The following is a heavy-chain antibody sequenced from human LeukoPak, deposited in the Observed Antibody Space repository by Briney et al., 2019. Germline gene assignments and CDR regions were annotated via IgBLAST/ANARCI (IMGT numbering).Heavy chain of an antibody. J-gene: IGHJ4*02. CDR2: INHSGST. CDR3: ARVTYDYVWGSYRPISDYFDY. D-gene: IGHD3-16*02. V-gene: IGHV4-34*01. Sequence: SETLPLTCAVYGGSFSGYYWSWIRQPPGKGLEWIGEINHSGSTNYNPSLKSRVTISVDTSKNQFSLKLSSVTAADTAVYYCARVTYDYVWGSYRPISDYFDYWGQGTLVTVSS. CDR1: GGSFSGYY.